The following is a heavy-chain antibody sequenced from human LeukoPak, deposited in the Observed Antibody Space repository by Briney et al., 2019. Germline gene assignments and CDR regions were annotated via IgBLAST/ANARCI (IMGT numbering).Heavy chain of an antibody. CDR2: ISSSSSTI. D-gene: IGHD6-13*01. J-gene: IGHJ1*01. V-gene: IGHV3-48*01. Sequence: PGGSLRLSCAASGFTFSSYSMNWVRQAPGKGLEWVSYISSSSSTIYYADSVKGRFTISRDNAKNSLYLQMNSLRAEDTAVYYCARDSLSSSSWTLYFQHWGQGTLVTVSS. CDR1: GFTFSSYS. CDR3: ARDSLSSSSWTLYFQH.